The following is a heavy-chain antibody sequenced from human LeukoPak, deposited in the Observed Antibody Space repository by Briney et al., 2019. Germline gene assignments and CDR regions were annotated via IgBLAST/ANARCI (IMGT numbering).Heavy chain of an antibody. J-gene: IGHJ4*02. Sequence: SETLSLTCTVSGGSISSYYWSWIRQTPGKGLEWIGYIYYSGSTNYNPSLKSRVNVSVDTSKNQFSLKLSSVTAADTALYYCASLYCSSTSCYLFHWGQGTLVTVSS. CDR2: IYYSGST. CDR1: GGSISSYY. CDR3: ASLYCSSTSCYLFH. D-gene: IGHD2-2*01. V-gene: IGHV4-59*08.